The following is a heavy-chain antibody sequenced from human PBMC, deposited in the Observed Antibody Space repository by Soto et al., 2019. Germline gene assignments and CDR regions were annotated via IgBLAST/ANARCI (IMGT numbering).Heavy chain of an antibody. J-gene: IGHJ4*02. V-gene: IGHV4-31*03. CDR2: IYYSGST. CDR3: ARMAERGLQLGGDFDY. Sequence: SETLPLTCTATRASNSSGGNYQRSIRQHPAKGLEWIGYIYYSGSTYYRPSLKSRVTMSVDTSKNQSSLKLTSVNDADTAVYYCARMAERGLQLGGDFDYWGQGTPVTVSS. CDR1: RASNSSGGNY. D-gene: IGHD5-12*01.